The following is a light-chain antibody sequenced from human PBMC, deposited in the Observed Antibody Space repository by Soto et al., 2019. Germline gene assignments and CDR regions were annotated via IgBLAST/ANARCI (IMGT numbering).Light chain of an antibody. V-gene: IGLV2-8*01. J-gene: IGLJ1*01. CDR2: EVS. Sequence: QSVLTQPPSASGSPGQSVTISCTGTSSDVGGYNYVSWYQQHPGKAPKLMIYEVSKRPSGVPDRFSGSKSGNTASLTVSGLQAEDEADYYCSSYAGSNMGVFGTGTKFTVL. CDR1: SSDVGGYNY. CDR3: SSYAGSNMGV.